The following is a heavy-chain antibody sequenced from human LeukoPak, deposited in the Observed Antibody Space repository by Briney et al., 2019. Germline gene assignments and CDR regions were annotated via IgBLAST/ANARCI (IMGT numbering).Heavy chain of an antibody. V-gene: IGHV3-7*01. Sequence: GGSLRLSCAASGFTFSSYWMSWVRQAPGKGLEWVANIKQDGSEKYYVDSVKGRFTISRDNAKNSLYLQMNSLRAEDTAVYYCASGGRYFDWLLFSYWGQGTLVTVSS. CDR3: ASGGRYFDWLLFSY. CDR1: GFTFSSYW. J-gene: IGHJ4*02. CDR2: IKQDGSEK. D-gene: IGHD3-9*01.